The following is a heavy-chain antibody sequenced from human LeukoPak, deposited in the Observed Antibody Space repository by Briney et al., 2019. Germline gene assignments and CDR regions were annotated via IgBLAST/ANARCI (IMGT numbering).Heavy chain of an antibody. CDR3: ARRGSIVGATLNWFDP. V-gene: IGHV4-30-2*03. CDR2: IYHSGST. J-gene: IGHJ5*02. Sequence: SETLSLTCAVSGGSISSGGYSWSWIRQPPGKGLEWIGYIYHSGSTYYNPSLKSRVTISVDTSKNQFSLKLSSVTAADTAVYYCARRGSIVGATLNWFDPWGQGTLVTVSS. CDR1: GGSISSGGYS. D-gene: IGHD1-26*01.